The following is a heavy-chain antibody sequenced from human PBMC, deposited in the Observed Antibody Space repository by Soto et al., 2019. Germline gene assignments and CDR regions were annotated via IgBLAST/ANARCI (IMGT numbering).Heavy chain of an antibody. Sequence: PGGSLRLSCAASGFTFSSYAMHWVRQAPGKGLEWVAVISYDGSNKYYADSVKGRFPISRDNSKNTLYLQMNSLRAEDTAVYYCARDEGGFDPCGQGTLVTVSS. J-gene: IGHJ5*02. CDR1: GFTFSSYA. CDR2: ISYDGSNK. V-gene: IGHV3-30-3*01. CDR3: ARDEGGFDP.